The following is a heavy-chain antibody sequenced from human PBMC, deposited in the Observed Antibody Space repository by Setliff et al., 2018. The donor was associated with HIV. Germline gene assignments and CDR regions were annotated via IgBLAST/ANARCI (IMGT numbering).Heavy chain of an antibody. V-gene: IGHV3-23*01. CDR2: ISVSGGST. D-gene: IGHD6-19*01. CDR3: ARDAALLDAVRLVGIAVPGGDR. CDR1: EFTFSSYA. J-gene: IGHJ5*02. Sequence: GGSLRLSCAASEFTFSSYAMSWVRQAPGKGLEWVSSISVSGGSTYYADSVKGRFTISRDNSKNTLSLQMNSLRAEDTAVYYCARDAALLDAVRLVGIAVPGGDRWGQGTLVTVSS.